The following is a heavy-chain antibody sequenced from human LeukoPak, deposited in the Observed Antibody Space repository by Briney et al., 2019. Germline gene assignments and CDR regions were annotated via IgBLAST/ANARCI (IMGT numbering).Heavy chain of an antibody. J-gene: IGHJ5*02. CDR2: ISAYNGNT. V-gene: IGHV1-18*04. D-gene: IGHD5-18*01. CDR3: ARARVTPVGWFDP. Sequence: ASVKVSCKASGYTFTSYYMHWVRQAPGQGLEWMGWISAYNGNTNYAQKLQGRVTMTTDTSTSTAYMELRSLRSDDTAVYYCARARVTPVGWFDPWGQGTLVTVSS. CDR1: GYTFTSYY.